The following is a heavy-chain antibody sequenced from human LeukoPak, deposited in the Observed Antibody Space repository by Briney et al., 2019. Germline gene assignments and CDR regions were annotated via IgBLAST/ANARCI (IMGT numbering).Heavy chain of an antibody. J-gene: IGHJ6*03. CDR2: ITWNSDTI. D-gene: IGHD4-23*01. CDR3: SGGYYYYMDV. Sequence: GGSLRLSCAASGFNFDEYAMHWVRQVPGKGLEWVSGITWNSDTIDYADSVKGRFTISRDNAKNSLYLQMNSLRAEDTALYYCSGGYYYYMDVWGQGTTVTISS. V-gene: IGHV3-9*01. CDR1: GFNFDEYA.